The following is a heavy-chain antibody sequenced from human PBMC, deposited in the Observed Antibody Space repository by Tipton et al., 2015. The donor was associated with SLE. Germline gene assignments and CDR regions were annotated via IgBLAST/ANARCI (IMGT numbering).Heavy chain of an antibody. J-gene: IGHJ4*02. Sequence: VQLVQSGAEVKKPGASVKVSCKTSASSFNNYYMHWVRQAPGQRLEWMGIINPSGDNTDYAQKFQGRVTMTRDTSTSTVYMELSSLRSQDTAVYYCATDSGSRSFDYWGQGTLVTVSS. D-gene: IGHD1-26*01. CDR2: INPSGDNT. CDR3: ATDSGSRSFDY. V-gene: IGHV1-46*02. CDR1: ASSFNNYY.